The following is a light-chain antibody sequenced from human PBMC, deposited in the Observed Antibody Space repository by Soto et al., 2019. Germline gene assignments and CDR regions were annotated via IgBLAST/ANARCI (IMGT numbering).Light chain of an antibody. J-gene: IGKJ1*01. CDR3: MQVLQTRT. Sequence: DIVMTQSPRSLPVTPGEPASISCRSSQSLLHSNGYNYLDWYLQKPGQSPQLLIYLGSNRASGVPDRFSGSGSGTDFTLKISRVEAEDVGVYYCMQVLQTRTFGQGTKVEI. V-gene: IGKV2-28*01. CDR1: QSLLHSNGYNY. CDR2: LGS.